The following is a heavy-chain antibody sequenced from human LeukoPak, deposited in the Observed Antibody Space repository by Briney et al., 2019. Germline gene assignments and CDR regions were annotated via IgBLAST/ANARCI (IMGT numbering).Heavy chain of an antibody. V-gene: IGHV1-2*02. Sequence: ASVKVSCKASGYTFTGHYMHWVRQAPGQGLEWMGWINPNSGGTNYAQKFQGRVTMTRDTSISTAYMQISRLTSDDTAVYYCAKTSPLGYYYGSGSYYKNPFEDWGQGTLVTVSS. CDR1: GYTFTGHY. CDR3: AKTSPLGYYYGSGSYYKNPFED. J-gene: IGHJ4*02. D-gene: IGHD3-10*01. CDR2: INPNSGGT.